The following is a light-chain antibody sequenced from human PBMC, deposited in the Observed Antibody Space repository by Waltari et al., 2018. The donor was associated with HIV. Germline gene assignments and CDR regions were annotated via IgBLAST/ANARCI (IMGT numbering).Light chain of an antibody. Sequence: DIVMTQTPLSSPVTLGQPASISCRSSQSLVHSDGNTYLSWLQQRQGQPPRLLMYKTSKRFSGVPDRFSGSGAGTVFTLKISRVEAEDVGVYYCMQSVESPLTFGGGTTVEI. CDR1: QSLVHSDGNTY. CDR3: MQSVESPLT. J-gene: IGKJ4*01. V-gene: IGKV2-24*01. CDR2: KTS.